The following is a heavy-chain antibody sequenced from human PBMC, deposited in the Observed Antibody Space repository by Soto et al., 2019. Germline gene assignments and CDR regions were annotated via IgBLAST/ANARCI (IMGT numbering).Heavy chain of an antibody. CDR3: ARGYSYTQPVFDY. CDR2: IYSSGST. J-gene: IGHJ4*02. V-gene: IGHV3-53*01. Sequence: EVQLVESGGGLIQPGGSLRLSCAASGFTVSNNYMTWVRQAPGKGLEWVSFIYSSGSTYYAGSVKGRFTISRDNSKNTPYLQMNSLRAEDTAVYYCARGYSYTQPVFDYWGLGTLVTVSS. D-gene: IGHD5-18*01. CDR1: GFTVSNNY.